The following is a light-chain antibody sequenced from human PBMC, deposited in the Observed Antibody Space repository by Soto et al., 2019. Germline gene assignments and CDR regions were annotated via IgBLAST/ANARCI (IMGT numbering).Light chain of an antibody. Sequence: QSALTQPASVSGSPGQSITISCTGTSSDVGGYDYASWYQQHPGKAPKLLIYDVSNRPSGVSTRFSGSKSGNTASLTISGLQAEDEGDYYCTSYTARRLCVFGSGTKVTVL. CDR2: DVS. J-gene: IGLJ1*01. CDR3: TSYTARRLCV. CDR1: SSDVGGYDY. V-gene: IGLV2-14*03.